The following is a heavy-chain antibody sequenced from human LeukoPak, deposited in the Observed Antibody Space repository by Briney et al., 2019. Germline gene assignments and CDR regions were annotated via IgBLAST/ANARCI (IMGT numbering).Heavy chain of an antibody. V-gene: IGHV1-2*02. Sequence: ASVKVSCKASGYTFTGYYLHWVRQAPGQGLEWMGWINPITGGTNYAQRFQGRVTMTRDTSISTVYMELSSLRSEDTAVYYCAREDTAMVNFDYWGQGTLVTVSS. CDR3: AREDTAMVNFDY. D-gene: IGHD5-18*01. CDR1: GYTFTGYY. J-gene: IGHJ4*02. CDR2: INPITGGT.